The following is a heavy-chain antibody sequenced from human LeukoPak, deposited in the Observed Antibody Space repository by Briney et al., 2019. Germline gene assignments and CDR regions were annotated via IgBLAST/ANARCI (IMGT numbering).Heavy chain of an antibody. J-gene: IGHJ4*02. Sequence: PSETLSLTCTVSGGSISSYYWSWIRQPPGKGLEWIEYIYYSGSTNYNPSLKSRVTISVDTSKNQFSLKLSSVAAADTAVYYCARIFWSGSQALYYFDYWGQGTLVTVSS. D-gene: IGHD3-3*01. CDR2: IYYSGST. CDR3: ARIFWSGSQALYYFDY. CDR1: GGSISSYY. V-gene: IGHV4-59*01.